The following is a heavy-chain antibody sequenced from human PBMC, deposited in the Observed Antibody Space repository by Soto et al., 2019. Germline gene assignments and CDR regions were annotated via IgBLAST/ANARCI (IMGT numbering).Heavy chain of an antibody. V-gene: IGHV3-48*01. J-gene: IGHJ4*02. CDR3: ARDKRDLRFLEWSYYFDY. D-gene: IGHD3-3*01. CDR2: ISSSSTTK. CDR1: GFTFNSHS. Sequence: GGSLRLSCAASGFTFNSHSMNWVRQAPGKGLEWVSYISSSSTTKYYADSVKGRFTISRDNSKNTLYLQMNSLRAEDTAVYYCARDKRDLRFLEWSYYFDYWGQGTLVTVSS.